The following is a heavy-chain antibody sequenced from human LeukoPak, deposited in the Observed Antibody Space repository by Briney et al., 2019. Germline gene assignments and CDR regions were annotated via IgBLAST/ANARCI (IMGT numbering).Heavy chain of an antibody. J-gene: IGHJ6*02. CDR2: IYYSGST. D-gene: IGHD4-17*01. V-gene: IGHV4-31*03. CDR1: GGSISSGGYY. Sequence: PSQTLSLTCTVSGGSISSGGYYWSWIRQHPGKGLEWIGYIYYSGSTYYNPSLKSRVTISVDKSKNQFSLKLTSVTAADTAVYYCASRTVTIWGMDVWGQGTTVTVSS. CDR3: ASRTVTIWGMDV.